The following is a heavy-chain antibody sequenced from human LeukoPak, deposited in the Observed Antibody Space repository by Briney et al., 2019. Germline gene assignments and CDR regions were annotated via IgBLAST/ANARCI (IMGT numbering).Heavy chain of an antibody. CDR3: ARGEVVTASLPDYFYYYMDV. V-gene: IGHV3-20*04. D-gene: IGHD2-21*02. Sequence: GGSLRLSCAVSGFTFDDYTMHWVRQVPGKGLEWVCLINWNGDSTNYADSVKGRFTISRDNAKNSLFLQMNSLRAEDTAVYYCARGEVVTASLPDYFYYYMDVWGKGTTVTISS. CDR1: GFTFDDYT. J-gene: IGHJ6*03. CDR2: INWNGDST.